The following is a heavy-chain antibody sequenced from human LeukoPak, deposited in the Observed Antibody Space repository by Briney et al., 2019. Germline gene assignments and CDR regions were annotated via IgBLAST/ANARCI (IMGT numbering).Heavy chain of an antibody. CDR2: IYSGGST. V-gene: IGHV3-53*01. J-gene: IGHJ3*02. Sequence: GGSLRLSCAASGFTVSSNYMSWVRQAPGKGLEWVSVIYSGGSTYYADSVKGRFTISRDNSKNTLYLQMNSLRAEDTAVYYCARERDYPDAFDIWGQGTMATVSS. CDR3: ARERDYPDAFDI. CDR1: GFTVSSNY. D-gene: IGHD4-11*01.